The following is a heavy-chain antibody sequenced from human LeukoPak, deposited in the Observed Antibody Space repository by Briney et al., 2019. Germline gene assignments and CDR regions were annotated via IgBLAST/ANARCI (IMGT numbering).Heavy chain of an antibody. J-gene: IGHJ4*02. CDR1: GFTFGSYN. CDR2: ISYDGSNQ. Sequence: GGSLRLSCAASGFTFGSYNMHWVRQAPGKGLEWVALISYDGSNQLYADSVRGRFTISRDNSKNTLQLQLNSLRVEDTAVYYCARIDILTGYAAVGDCWGQGALVTVSS. D-gene: IGHD3-9*01. CDR3: ARIDILTGYAAVGDC. V-gene: IGHV3-30-3*01.